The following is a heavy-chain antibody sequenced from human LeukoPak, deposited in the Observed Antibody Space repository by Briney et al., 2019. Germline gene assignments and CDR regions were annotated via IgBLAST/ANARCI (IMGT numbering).Heavy chain of an antibody. J-gene: IGHJ3*02. CDR1: GDSVSSNSAA. D-gene: IGHD1-26*01. Sequence: TSQTLSLTCAISGDSVSSNSAAWNWIRQSPSRGLEWLGRTYYRSKWYNDYAVSVKSRITINPDTSKNQFSLQLNSVTPEDTAVYYCARSYSGSYVSRPSDAFDIWGQGTMVTVSS. V-gene: IGHV6-1*01. CDR2: TYYRSKWYN. CDR3: ARSYSGSYVSRPSDAFDI.